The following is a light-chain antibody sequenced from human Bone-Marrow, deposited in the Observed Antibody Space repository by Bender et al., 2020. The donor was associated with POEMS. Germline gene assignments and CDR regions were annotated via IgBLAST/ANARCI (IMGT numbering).Light chain of an antibody. V-gene: IGLV2-23*02. CDR3: CAYAGSNSHWV. CDR2: EVS. CDR1: SSDIGSYNA. J-gene: IGLJ3*02. Sequence: QSALTQPASVSGSPGQSITISCTGTSSDIGSYNAVSWYQQHPGKAPKLIIYEVSERPSGVSDRFYGSKSASTASLTIFGLQTEGEADYYCCAYAGSNSHWVFGGGTRLTVL.